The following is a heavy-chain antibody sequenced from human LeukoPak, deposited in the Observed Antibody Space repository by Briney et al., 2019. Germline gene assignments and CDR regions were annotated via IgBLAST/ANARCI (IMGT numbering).Heavy chain of an antibody. CDR1: GFTFSSYA. D-gene: IGHD4-17*01. Sequence: PGGSLRLSCAASGFTFSSYAMSWVRQAPGKGLEWVSAISGSGGSTYYADSVKGRFTISRDNSKNTLYLQMNSLRAEDTAVYYCAGGVDYGDYGEVIVFDYWGQGTLVTVSS. CDR2: ISGSGGST. CDR3: AGGVDYGDYGEVIVFDY. V-gene: IGHV3-23*01. J-gene: IGHJ4*02.